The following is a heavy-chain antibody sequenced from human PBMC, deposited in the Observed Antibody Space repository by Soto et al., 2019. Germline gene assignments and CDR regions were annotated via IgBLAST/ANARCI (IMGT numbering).Heavy chain of an antibody. Sequence: ASVKVSCKASGYTFTSYGISWVRQAPGQGLEWMGWISAYNGNTNYAQKLQGRVTMTTDTSTSTAYMELRSLRSDDTAVYYCARFLYGDYVIPFDYWGQGTLVTVSS. CDR3: ARFLYGDYVIPFDY. D-gene: IGHD4-17*01. CDR1: GYTFTSYG. CDR2: ISAYNGNT. V-gene: IGHV1-18*01. J-gene: IGHJ4*02.